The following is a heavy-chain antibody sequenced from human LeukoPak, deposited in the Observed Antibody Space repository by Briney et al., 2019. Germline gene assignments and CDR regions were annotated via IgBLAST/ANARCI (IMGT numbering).Heavy chain of an antibody. V-gene: IGHV3-7*01. J-gene: IGHJ4*02. CDR3: SRALSNTVRGVGDY. D-gene: IGHD3-10*01. Sequence: GGSLRLSCVASGFTLSSYAVSWVRQAPGKGLEWVANIKEDGSEKYYVDSVKGRFTISRDNAKNSLYLQMNGLRAEDTAVFYCSRALSNTVRGVGDYWGQGTLVTVSS. CDR2: IKEDGSEK. CDR1: GFTLSSYA.